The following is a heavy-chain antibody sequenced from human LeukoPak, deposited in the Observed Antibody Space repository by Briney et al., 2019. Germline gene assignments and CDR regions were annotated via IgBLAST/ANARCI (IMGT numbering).Heavy chain of an antibody. CDR3: AAHVRGSGSYNFDY. J-gene: IGHJ4*02. CDR2: IVVGSGNT. Sequence: ASVKVSCKASGFTFTSSAVQWVRRARGQRLEWIGWIVVGSGNTNYAQKFQERVTITRDMSTSTAYMELSSLRSEYTAVYYCAAHVRGSGSYNFDYWGQGTLVTVSS. D-gene: IGHD3-10*01. CDR1: GFTFTSSA. V-gene: IGHV1-58*01.